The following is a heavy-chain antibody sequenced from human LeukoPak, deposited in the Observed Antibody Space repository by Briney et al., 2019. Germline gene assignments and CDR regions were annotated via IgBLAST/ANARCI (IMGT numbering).Heavy chain of an antibody. CDR1: GFTFRSYE. CDR2: LSSSGSAF. CDR3: ANSLAVAGTNFDF. Sequence: GGSLRLSCEDSGFTFRSYEMNWVRQAPGKGLEWIAYLSSSGSAFSYADSVKGRFTISRDNSKNTLYLQMNSLRAEDTAVYYCANSLAVAGTNFDFWGQGTLVTVSS. J-gene: IGHJ4*02. V-gene: IGHV3-48*03. D-gene: IGHD6-19*01.